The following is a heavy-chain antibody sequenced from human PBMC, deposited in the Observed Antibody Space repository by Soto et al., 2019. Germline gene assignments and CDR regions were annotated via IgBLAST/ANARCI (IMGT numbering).Heavy chain of an antibody. D-gene: IGHD6-6*01. CDR1: GFTVSSNY. CDR3: ARLSPRYSSSPGFDY. V-gene: IGHV3-53*04. Sequence: EVQLVESGGGLVQPGGSLRLSCAASGFTVSSNYMSWVRQAPGKGLEWVSVIYSGGSTYYADSVKGRFTISRHNSKNTLYLQMNSLRAEDTAVYYCARLSPRYSSSPGFDYWSQGTLVTVSS. CDR2: IYSGGST. J-gene: IGHJ4*02.